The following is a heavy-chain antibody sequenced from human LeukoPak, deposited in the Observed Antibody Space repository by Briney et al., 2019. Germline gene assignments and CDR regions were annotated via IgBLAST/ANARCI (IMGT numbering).Heavy chain of an antibody. V-gene: IGHV3-21*01. CDR3: AREFKSGYGMWA. D-gene: IGHD5-18*01. CDR1: GFTFSSYS. Sequence: TGGSLRLSCTASGFTFSSYSMNWIRQAPVKGLEWVSSITSSSDYIYYADSVKGRFTISRDNAENSLHLQMNSLRADDTAVYYCAREFKSGYGMWAWGQGTLVTVSS. J-gene: IGHJ5*02. CDR2: ITSSSDYI.